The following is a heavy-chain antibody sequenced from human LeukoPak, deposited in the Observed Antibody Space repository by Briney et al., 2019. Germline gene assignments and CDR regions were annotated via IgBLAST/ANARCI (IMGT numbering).Heavy chain of an antibody. Sequence: GASVKVSCKASGYTFTSYGISWVRQAPGQGLEWMGWTSAYNGNTNYAQKLQGRVAMTTDTSTSTAYMELRSLRSDDTAVYYCARLMNYYDFWSGPYYYYGMDVWGQGTTVTVSS. J-gene: IGHJ6*02. CDR3: ARLMNYYDFWSGPYYYYGMDV. CDR1: GYTFTSYG. D-gene: IGHD3-3*01. V-gene: IGHV1-18*01. CDR2: TSAYNGNT.